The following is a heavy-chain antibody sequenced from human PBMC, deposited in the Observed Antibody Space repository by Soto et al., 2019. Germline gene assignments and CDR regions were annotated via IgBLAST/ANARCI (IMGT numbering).Heavy chain of an antibody. Sequence: EVQLVESGGGLVKPGGSLRLSCAASGFTFSSYSMNWVRQAPGKGLEWVSSISSSSFSINYGDSVKGRFSISRDNAQNSLHLQMNNLRAEDTAVYYCARNESYNFYGMDVWGQGTTVTVSS. CDR2: ISSSSFSI. CDR3: ARNESYNFYGMDV. CDR1: GFTFSSYS. V-gene: IGHV3-21*01. J-gene: IGHJ6*02.